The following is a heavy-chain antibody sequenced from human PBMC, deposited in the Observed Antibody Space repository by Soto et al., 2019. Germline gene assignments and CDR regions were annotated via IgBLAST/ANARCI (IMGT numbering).Heavy chain of an antibody. CDR1: GGSISSSSYY. J-gene: IGHJ6*02. D-gene: IGHD3-22*01. CDR2: IYYSGST. Sequence: QLQLQESGPGLVKPSETLSLTCTVSGGSISSSSYYWGWIRQPPGKGLEWIGSIYYSGSTYYNPSLKSLVNISVDTSKNQFSLKLSSVTAADTAVYYCARRLYYDSSGFEGGGMDVWGQGTTVTVSS. CDR3: ARRLYYDSSGFEGGGMDV. V-gene: IGHV4-39*01.